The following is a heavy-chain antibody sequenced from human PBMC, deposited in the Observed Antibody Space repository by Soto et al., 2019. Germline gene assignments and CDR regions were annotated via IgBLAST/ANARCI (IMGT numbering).Heavy chain of an antibody. Sequence: GGSLRLSCAASGFTFSSYSMNWVRQAPGKGLEWVSSISSSSSYIYYADSVKGRFTISRDNAKNSLYLQMNSLRAEDTAVYYCAGAAIRKYCSGGSCYSWAFDIWGQGTMVTVSS. D-gene: IGHD2-15*01. CDR2: ISSSSSYI. V-gene: IGHV3-21*01. CDR1: GFTFSSYS. CDR3: AGAAIRKYCSGGSCYSWAFDI. J-gene: IGHJ3*02.